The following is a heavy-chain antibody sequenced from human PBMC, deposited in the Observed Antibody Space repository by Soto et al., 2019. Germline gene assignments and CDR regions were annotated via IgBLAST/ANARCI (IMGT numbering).Heavy chain of an antibody. Sequence: QVTLKESGPVLVKPTETLTLTCTVSGFSLSNARMGVSWIRQPPGKALEWLAHIFSNDEKSYSTSLKSRLTISKDTSKSQVVLTMTNMDPVDTATYYCARIRRIVGATDDVKWFDPWGQGTLVTVSS. J-gene: IGHJ5*02. CDR2: IFSNDEK. CDR1: GFSLSNARMG. D-gene: IGHD1-26*01. V-gene: IGHV2-26*01. CDR3: ARIRRIVGATDDVKWFDP.